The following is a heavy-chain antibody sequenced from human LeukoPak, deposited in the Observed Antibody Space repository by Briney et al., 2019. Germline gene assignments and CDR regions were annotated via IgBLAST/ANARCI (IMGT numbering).Heavy chain of an antibody. CDR3: ARGRKVGAPWLFDY. Sequence: GASVKVSCKASGYTFTSYDINWVRQATGQGLEWMGWMNPNSGNTGYAQKFQGRVTMTRNTSISTAYMELSSLRSEDTAVYYCARGRKVGAPWLFDYWGQGTLVTVSS. D-gene: IGHD1-26*01. CDR1: GYTFTSYD. J-gene: IGHJ4*02. CDR2: MNPNSGNT. V-gene: IGHV1-8*01.